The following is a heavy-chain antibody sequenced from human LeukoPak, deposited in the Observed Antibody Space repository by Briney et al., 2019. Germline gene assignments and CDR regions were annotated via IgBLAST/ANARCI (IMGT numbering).Heavy chain of an antibody. D-gene: IGHD4-17*01. CDR2: MNPNSGNT. Sequence: ASVKVSCKASGYTFTSYDINWVRQATGQGLEWMGWMNPNSGNTGYAQNFQGRVTMTRDMSTSTVYMELSSLRSEDTAIFYCARSEIYGDYGGLDFWGQGTLVTVSS. J-gene: IGHJ4*02. V-gene: IGHV1-8*01. CDR3: ARSEIYGDYGGLDF. CDR1: GYTFTSYD.